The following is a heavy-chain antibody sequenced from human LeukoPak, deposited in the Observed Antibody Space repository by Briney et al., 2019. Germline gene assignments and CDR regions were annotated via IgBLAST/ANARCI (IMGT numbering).Heavy chain of an antibody. CDR3: ARQKWDILTGYPDY. D-gene: IGHD3-9*01. CDR1: GGSISSSSYY. Sequence: SETLSLTCTVSGGSISSSSYYWGWIRQPPGKGLEWIGSIYYSGSTYYNPSLKSRVTISVDTSKNQFSLKLRSVTAADTAVYYCARQKWDILTGYPDYWGQATLDTVSS. CDR2: IYYSGST. J-gene: IGHJ4*02. V-gene: IGHV4-39*01.